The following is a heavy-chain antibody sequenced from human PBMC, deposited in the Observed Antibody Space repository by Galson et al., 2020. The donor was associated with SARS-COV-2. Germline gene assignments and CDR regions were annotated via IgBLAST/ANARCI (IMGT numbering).Heavy chain of an antibody. Sequence: SETLSLTCTVSGGSIISYYWSWIRQPPGKGLEWLGYLYYSGSTKYNPSLKSRVTISADTSKNQVSLRLTSVTAADTAVYYCARQVEYSTSSGLTGYYYGMDVWGQGTAVTVSS. CDR1: GGSIISYY. CDR2: LYYSGST. D-gene: IGHD6-6*01. J-gene: IGHJ6*02. V-gene: IGHV4-59*08. CDR3: ARQVEYSTSSGLTGYYYGMDV.